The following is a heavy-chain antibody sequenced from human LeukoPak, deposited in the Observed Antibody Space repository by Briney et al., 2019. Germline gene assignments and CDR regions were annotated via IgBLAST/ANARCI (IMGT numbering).Heavy chain of an antibody. D-gene: IGHD2-2*01. Sequence: VKVSCKASGGTFSNYAISWVRQAPGQGLEWMGGIIPIFGTANYAQKFQGRVTITADESTSTAYMELSSLRSEDTAVYYCASFVVVPAASYYFDYWGQGTLVTVSS. J-gene: IGHJ4*02. CDR3: ASFVVVPAASYYFDY. V-gene: IGHV1-69*01. CDR2: IIPIFGTA. CDR1: GGTFSNYA.